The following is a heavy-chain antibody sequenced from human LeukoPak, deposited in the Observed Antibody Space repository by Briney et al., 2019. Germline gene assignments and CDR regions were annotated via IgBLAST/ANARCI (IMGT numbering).Heavy chain of an antibody. D-gene: IGHD3-22*01. CDR3: AKDQVVWYYYDSSGYLDY. J-gene: IGHJ4*02. Sequence: GGSLRLSCAASGFTFSSYWMSWVRQAPGKGLEWVANIKQDGSEKYYVDSVKGRFTISRDNSKNTLYLQMNSLRAEDTAVYYCAKDQVVWYYYDSSGYLDYWGQGTLVTVSS. CDR1: GFTFSSYW. V-gene: IGHV3-7*01. CDR2: IKQDGSEK.